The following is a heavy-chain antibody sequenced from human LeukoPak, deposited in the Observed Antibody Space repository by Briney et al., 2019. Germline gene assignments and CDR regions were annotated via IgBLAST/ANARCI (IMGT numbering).Heavy chain of an antibody. CDR1: GFTFSGHA. CDR2: ITGGAENT. CDR3: ARVLSGSQDY. J-gene: IGHJ4*02. Sequence: PGESLRLSYAASGFTFSGHAMSWVRQAPGKGLNWLSTITGGAENTYYADSVKGQFTISRDNSKNTVYLQMDSLRVEDTAVYYCARVLSGSQDYWGQGTLVTVFS. D-gene: IGHD1-26*01. V-gene: IGHV3-23*01.